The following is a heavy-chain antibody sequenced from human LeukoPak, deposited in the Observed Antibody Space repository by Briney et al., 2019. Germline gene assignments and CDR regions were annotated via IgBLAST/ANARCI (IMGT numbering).Heavy chain of an antibody. Sequence: GGSLRLSCAASGFTFSSYAMSWVRQAPGKGLEWVSSINGSGDATKYADSVLGRFIVSRDNSKNTVSLQMNRLRAEDTAIYYCVKSDCGSDGCKLLSFWGQGTLVTASS. CDR3: VKSDCGSDGCKLLSF. CDR2: INGSGDAT. J-gene: IGHJ4*02. CDR1: GFTFSSYA. D-gene: IGHD2-21*01. V-gene: IGHV3-23*01.